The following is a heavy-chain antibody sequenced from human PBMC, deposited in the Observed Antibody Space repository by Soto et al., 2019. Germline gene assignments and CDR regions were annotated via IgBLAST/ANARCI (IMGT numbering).Heavy chain of an antibody. V-gene: IGHV4-31*03. D-gene: IGHD3-10*01. CDR2: IYYSGST. Sequence: QVQLQESGPGLVKPSQTLSLTCTVSGGSISSGGYYWSWIRQHPGKGLEWIGYIYYSGSTYYNPSLKSRVTIPVGASENQFSLKLSSVTAADTAVYYCARGGRYYYGNWFDPWGQGTLVTVSS. CDR3: ARGGRYYYGNWFDP. J-gene: IGHJ5*02. CDR1: GGSISSGGYY.